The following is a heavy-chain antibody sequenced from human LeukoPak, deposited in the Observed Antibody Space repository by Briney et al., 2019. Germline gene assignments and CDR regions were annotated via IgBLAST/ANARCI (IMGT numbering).Heavy chain of an antibody. CDR1: GFTVSSNY. CDR2: IWASGGST. CDR3: AKVQSSSWIFDY. J-gene: IGHJ4*02. V-gene: IGHV3-23*01. Sequence: PGGSLRLSCAASGFTVSSNYMSWVRQAPGKGLEWVSAIWASGGSTYYADSVKGRFTISRDNSKNTLYLQMNSLRAEDTAVYYCAKVQSSSWIFDYWGQGTLVTVSS. D-gene: IGHD6-13*01.